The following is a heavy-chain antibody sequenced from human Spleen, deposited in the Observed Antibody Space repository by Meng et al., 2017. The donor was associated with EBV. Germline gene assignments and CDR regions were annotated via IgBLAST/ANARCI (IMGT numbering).Heavy chain of an antibody. Sequence: EAVGGVFQPGRSLRLSCAASGFIFSGYGFHWVRQAPGKGPEWVAIIPSDASHNKYYADSVKGRFTISRDNSKNTLYLQMNSLKVEDTAVYYCAKDLSGRFDPWGQGTLVTVSS. CDR2: IPSDASHNK. D-gene: IGHD1-14*01. J-gene: IGHJ5*02. CDR1: GFIFSGYG. V-gene: IGHV3-30*18. CDR3: AKDLSGRFDP.